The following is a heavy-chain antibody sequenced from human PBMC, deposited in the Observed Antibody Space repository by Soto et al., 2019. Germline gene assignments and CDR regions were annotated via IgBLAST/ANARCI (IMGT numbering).Heavy chain of an antibody. Sequence: SETLSLTCTVSGGSISSYYWSWIRQPPGKGLEWIGYIYYSGSTNYNPSLKSRVTISVDTSKNQFSLKLSSVTAADTAVYYCARESKDAPYYYYGMDVWGQGTTVTVSS. CDR2: IYYSGST. CDR1: GGSISSYY. CDR3: ARESKDAPYYYYGMDV. J-gene: IGHJ6*02. V-gene: IGHV4-59*01.